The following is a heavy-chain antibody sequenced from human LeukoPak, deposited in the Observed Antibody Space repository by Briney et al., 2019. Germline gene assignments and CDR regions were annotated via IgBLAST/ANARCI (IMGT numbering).Heavy chain of an antibody. CDR3: AREGTAGTNLNWFDP. CDR2: ISYSGST. J-gene: IGHJ5*02. D-gene: IGHD1-1*01. CDR1: GGSISSYY. V-gene: IGHV4-59*01. Sequence: PWDTLSLTCTVSGGSISSYYWSWIRQPPGKGLEWIGYISYSGSTNFNHSLKRRVTISVDTFKNQFSLKLSSVTAADTAVYYCAREGTAGTNLNWFDPWGQGTLVTVSS.